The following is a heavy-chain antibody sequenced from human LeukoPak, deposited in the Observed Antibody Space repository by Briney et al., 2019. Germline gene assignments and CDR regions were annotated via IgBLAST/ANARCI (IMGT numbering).Heavy chain of an antibody. J-gene: IGHJ4*02. Sequence: GSSVKVSCKASGGTFTSYAISWVRQAPGQGLEWMGWIIPIFGIANYAQKFQGRVTITADKSTSTAYMELSSLRSEDTAVYYCARIWEVGWYAYWGQGTLVTVSS. V-gene: IGHV1-69*17. CDR1: GGTFTSYA. CDR2: IIPIFGIA. CDR3: ARIWEVGWYAY. D-gene: IGHD6-19*01.